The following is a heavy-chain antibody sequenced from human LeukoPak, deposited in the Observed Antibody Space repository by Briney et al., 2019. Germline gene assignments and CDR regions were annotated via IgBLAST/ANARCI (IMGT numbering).Heavy chain of an antibody. CDR2: MNPNSGNT. V-gene: IGHV1-8*01. D-gene: IGHD3-22*01. CDR1: GYTFTSYD. CDR3: ARDDYDSSGYPDY. J-gene: IGHJ4*02. Sequence: ASVKVSCKASGYTFTSYDINWVRQATGQGLEWMGWMNPNSGNTGYAQKFQGRVTMTRNTSISTAYMELRSLRSDDTAVYYCARDDYDSSGYPDYWGQGTLVTVSS.